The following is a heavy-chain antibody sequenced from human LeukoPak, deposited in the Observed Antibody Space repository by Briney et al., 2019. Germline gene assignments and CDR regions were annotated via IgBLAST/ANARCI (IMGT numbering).Heavy chain of an antibody. V-gene: IGHV3-53*05. D-gene: IGHD2-2*01. Sequence: GGSLRLSCAASGFTVSSNYMSWVRQAPGKGLEWVSVIYSGGSTYYADSVKGRFTISRDNSKNTLYLQMNSLRAEDTAVYYCAKDNVVVPAANNWFDPWGQGTLVTVSS. CDR2: IYSGGST. J-gene: IGHJ5*02. CDR3: AKDNVVVPAANNWFDP. CDR1: GFTVSSNY.